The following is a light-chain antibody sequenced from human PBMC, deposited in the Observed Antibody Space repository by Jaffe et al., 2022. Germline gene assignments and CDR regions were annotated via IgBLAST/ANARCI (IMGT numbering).Light chain of an antibody. CDR3: QQYGRSPRT. Sequence: EVVLTQSPGTLSLFPGGRATLSCRASQSVTSNYLAWYQQKPGQAPRLLIYGASTRASGIADRFSGSGSGTDFTLTISRLEPEDFAVYYCQQYGRSPRTFGQGTKVETK. CDR1: QSVTSNY. J-gene: IGKJ1*01. CDR2: GAS. V-gene: IGKV3-20*01.